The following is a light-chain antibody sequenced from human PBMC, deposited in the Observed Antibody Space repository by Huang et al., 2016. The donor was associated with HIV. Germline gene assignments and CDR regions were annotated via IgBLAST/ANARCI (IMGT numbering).Light chain of an antibody. V-gene: IGKV3D-15*01. CDR1: QNIDNN. J-gene: IGKJ3*01. CDR3: LQYNNWPLFFA. CDR2: GAS. Sequence: IVMTQSPVTLSVSPGERATLSCRATQNIDNNLAWYQQKPGQAPRLLIYGASTRATGIPARFSGSGSGTEFSLTISSLQSEDFALYYCLQYNNWPLFFAFGPGTKVDIK.